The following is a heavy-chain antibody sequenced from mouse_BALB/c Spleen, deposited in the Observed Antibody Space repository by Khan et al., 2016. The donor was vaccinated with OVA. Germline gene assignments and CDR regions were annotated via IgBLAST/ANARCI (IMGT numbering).Heavy chain of an antibody. CDR1: GYTFLNYW. J-gene: IGHJ2*01. V-gene: IGHV1-7*01. CDR3: ARRGLRWDFDY. Sequence: QVHVKQSGAELAKPGASVKMSCKASGYTFLNYWILWIKQRPGQGLEWIGYIYPSTGYTEYNQNFKDKATLTADNSSSTAYLQLSSLTSEDSTVYYCARRGLRWDFDYCGQGTTLTVSS. D-gene: IGHD1-1*01. CDR2: IYPSTGYT.